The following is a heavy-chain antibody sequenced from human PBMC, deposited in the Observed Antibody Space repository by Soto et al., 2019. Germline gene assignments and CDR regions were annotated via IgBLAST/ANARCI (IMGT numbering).Heavy chain of an antibody. V-gene: IGHV3-30-3*01. Sequence: GRSRSVACATTGVTFRRRAMHWVRQAPGKGLEWVAVISYDGSNKYYADSVKGRFTISRDNSKNTLYLQMNGLRPEDVSVYYCATARYTILPGPNYWGEG. CDR3: ATARYTILPGPNY. CDR1: GVTFRRRA. D-gene: IGHD3-9*01. CDR2: ISYDGSNK. J-gene: IGHJ4*02.